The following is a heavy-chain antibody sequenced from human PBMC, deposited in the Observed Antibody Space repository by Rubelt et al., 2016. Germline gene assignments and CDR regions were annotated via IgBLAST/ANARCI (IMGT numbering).Heavy chain of an antibody. CDR1: GFTFNSYA. V-gene: IGHV3-23*01. CDR2: ISSSASHT. CDR3: ARGKYSMDV. J-gene: IGHJ6*03. Sequence: GGGLVQPGGSLRLSCASSGFTFNSYAMSWVRQAPGKGLLWVLGISSSASHTYYAASVKDRFTISRDNTKNTLFLHMNSLRAEDTAVYFCARGKYSMDVWGKGTTVTVSS.